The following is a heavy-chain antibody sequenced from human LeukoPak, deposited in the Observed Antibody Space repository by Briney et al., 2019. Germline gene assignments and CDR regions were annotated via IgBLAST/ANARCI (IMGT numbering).Heavy chain of an antibody. V-gene: IGHV3-74*01. J-gene: IGHJ4*02. D-gene: IGHD3-22*01. Sequence: GGSLRLSCAASGFTFSSCWMHWVRQAPGKGLVWVSRVNSDGSSTGYADSVKGRFAISRDNAKNTLYLQLNSLRAEDTALYYCARETSGSSDYWGQGTLVTVSS. CDR3: ARETSGSSDY. CDR2: VNSDGSST. CDR1: GFTFSSCW.